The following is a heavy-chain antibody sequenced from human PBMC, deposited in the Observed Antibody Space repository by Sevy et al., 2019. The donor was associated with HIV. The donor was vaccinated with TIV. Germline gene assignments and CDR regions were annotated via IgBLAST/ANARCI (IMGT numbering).Heavy chain of an antibody. Sequence: GGSLRLSCAASTFTFNDYWMNWVRQAPGKGLEWVANINQHGSEKYFVDSVKGRFTISRDNAKNSLYLQMNSLRAEDPGVYYCARWGGGLDVWGQGTTVTVSS. V-gene: IGHV3-7*01. CDR1: TFTFNDYW. CDR3: ARWGGGLDV. D-gene: IGHD3-16*01. J-gene: IGHJ6*02. CDR2: INQHGSEK.